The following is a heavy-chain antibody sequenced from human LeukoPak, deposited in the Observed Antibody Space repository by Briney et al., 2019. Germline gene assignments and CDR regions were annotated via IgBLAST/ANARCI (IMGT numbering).Heavy chain of an antibody. D-gene: IGHD2-21*02. CDR3: ARDLRIVVVTAIFDY. CDR1: GFTFSSYA. J-gene: IGHJ4*02. CDR2: ISYDGSNK. Sequence: GGSLRLSCAASGFTFSSYAMHWVRQAPGKGLEWVAVISYDGSNKYYADSVKGRFTISRDNSKNTLYLQMNSLRAEDTAVYYCARDLRIVVVTAIFDYWGQGTLVTVSS. V-gene: IGHV3-30-3*01.